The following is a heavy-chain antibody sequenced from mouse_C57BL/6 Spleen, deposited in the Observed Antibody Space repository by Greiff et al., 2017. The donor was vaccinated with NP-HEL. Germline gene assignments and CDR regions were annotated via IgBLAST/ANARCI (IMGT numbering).Heavy chain of an antibody. CDR1: GYTFTSYW. Sequence: QVQLQQPGAELVRPGSSVKLSCKASGYTFTSYWMLWVKQRPIQGLEWIGNIDPSDSETHYNQKFKDKATLTVDKSSSTAYMQLSSLTSEDSAVYYCARGDYYGSSYGFAYWGQGTLVTVSA. CDR2: IDPSDSET. V-gene: IGHV1-52*01. CDR3: ARGDYYGSSYGFAY. J-gene: IGHJ3*01. D-gene: IGHD1-1*01.